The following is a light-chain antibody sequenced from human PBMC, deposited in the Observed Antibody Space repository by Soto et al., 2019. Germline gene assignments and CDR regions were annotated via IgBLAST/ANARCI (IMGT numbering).Light chain of an antibody. J-gene: IGLJ1*01. CDR3: TSYAGSNKVI. V-gene: IGLV2-14*03. CDR1: SRDGGGYAF. Sequence: SVLTQPASVSVSPAQSISISCTGTSRDGGGYAFVYWFQQPTGKGPRLVIYEVSTRPSGVSNCFSGSKSGNTAPLTISGLKDEDETDYYSTSYAGSNKVILASATKVTV. CDR2: EVS.